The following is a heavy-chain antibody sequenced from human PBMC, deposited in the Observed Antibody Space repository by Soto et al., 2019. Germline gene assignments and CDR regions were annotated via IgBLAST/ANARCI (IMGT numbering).Heavy chain of an antibody. CDR2: IYYSGST. CDR3: ARAVTTMVRGVISGWFDP. V-gene: IGHV4-59*01. CDR1: GGSISSYY. Sequence: WETLSLTCTVSGGSISSYYWSWIRQPPGKGLEWIGYIYYSGSTNYNPSLKSRVTISVDTSKNQFSLKLSSVTAADTAVYYCARAVTTMVRGVISGWFDPWGQGTLVTVS. J-gene: IGHJ5*02. D-gene: IGHD3-10*01.